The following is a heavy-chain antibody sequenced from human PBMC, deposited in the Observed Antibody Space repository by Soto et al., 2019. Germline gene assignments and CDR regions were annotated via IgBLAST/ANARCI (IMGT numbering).Heavy chain of an antibody. Sequence: QVQLVESGGGVVQPGRSLRLSCAASGFTFSSYAMHWVRQAPGKGLEWVAVISYDGSNKYYADSVKGRFTISRDNSKNTLYLQMNSLRAEDTAVYYCARDCSGGSCYSQGVWDYWGQGTLVTVSS. CDR2: ISYDGSNK. J-gene: IGHJ4*02. D-gene: IGHD2-15*01. CDR3: ARDCSGGSCYSQGVWDY. V-gene: IGHV3-30-3*01. CDR1: GFTFSSYA.